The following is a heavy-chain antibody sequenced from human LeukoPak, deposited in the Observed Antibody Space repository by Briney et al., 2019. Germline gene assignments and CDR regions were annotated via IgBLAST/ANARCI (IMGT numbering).Heavy chain of an antibody. J-gene: IGHJ4*02. CDR1: GFSLSTIGLC. CDR2: IDWDDDK. Sequence: SGPTLVNPTQTLTLTCTFPGFSLSTIGLCVSWIRQPPGKALEWLARIDWDDDKWYTTSLKTRLTISKDTSKNQVVLTMTNMDPVDTGTYYCARTRRAHHYGSSGYYLFDYWGQGTLVTVSS. CDR3: ARTRRAHHYGSSGYYLFDY. V-gene: IGHV2-70*11. D-gene: IGHD3-22*01.